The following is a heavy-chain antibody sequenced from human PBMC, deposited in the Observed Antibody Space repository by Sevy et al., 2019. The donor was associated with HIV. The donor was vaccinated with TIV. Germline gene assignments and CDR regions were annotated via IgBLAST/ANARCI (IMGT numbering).Heavy chain of an antibody. D-gene: IGHD3-22*01. Sequence: GGSLRLSCAVSGFTFTSYAMNWVRQAPGKGLEWVSGVSGRGGSTYYANSVKGRFSISRDNSRNTLYLQINSLRAEDTALCYCVKDVAYDNTYLDYWGQGTLVTVSS. CDR2: VSGRGGST. J-gene: IGHJ4*02. CDR3: VKDVAYDNTYLDY. CDR1: GFTFTSYA. V-gene: IGHV3-23*01.